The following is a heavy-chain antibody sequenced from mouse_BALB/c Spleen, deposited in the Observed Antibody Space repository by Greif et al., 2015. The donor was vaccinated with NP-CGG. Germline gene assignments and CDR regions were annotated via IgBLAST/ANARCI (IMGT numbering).Heavy chain of an antibody. J-gene: IGHJ3*01. CDR2: IYPYNGGT. Sequence: VQLKQSGPELVKPGASVKISCKASGYTFTDYNMHWVKQSHGKSLEWIGYIYPYNGGTGYNQKFKNKATLTVDNSSSTADMYLRSLTSVVSAVYYCARGRGISVESGFAYLGQGTLVTVSA. D-gene: IGHD1-1*01. V-gene: IGHV1S29*02. CDR3: ARGRGISVESGFAY. CDR1: GYTFTDYN.